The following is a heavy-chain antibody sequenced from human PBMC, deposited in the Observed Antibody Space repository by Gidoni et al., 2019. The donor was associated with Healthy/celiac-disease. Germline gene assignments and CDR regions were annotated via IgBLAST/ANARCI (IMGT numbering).Heavy chain of an antibody. Sequence: EVQLVESGGGLVQPGRSLRLSCAASGCTLDGYAMNWVRQAPGKGLEWVSGISWNSGSIGYADSVKGRFTISRDNAKNSLYLQMNSLRAEDTALYYCAKDKGSSGWYGMDVWGQGTTVTVSS. V-gene: IGHV3-9*01. CDR3: AKDKGSSGWYGMDV. CDR1: GCTLDGYA. CDR2: ISWNSGSI. D-gene: IGHD6-19*01. J-gene: IGHJ6*02.